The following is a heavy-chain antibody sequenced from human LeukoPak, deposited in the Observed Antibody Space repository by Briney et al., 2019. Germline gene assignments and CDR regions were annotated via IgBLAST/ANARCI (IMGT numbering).Heavy chain of an antibody. V-gene: IGHV3-30-3*01. Sequence: GGSLRLSCAASGFIFSSSAIHWVRQAPGKGLEWVALISYDGSNKYYADSVKGRFTISRDNSKNTLFLQMNSLRAEDTAVYYCVSGSPSYYYGVDVWGLGTTITVSS. J-gene: IGHJ6*02. CDR1: GFIFSSSA. CDR2: ISYDGSNK. CDR3: VSGSPSYYYGVDV.